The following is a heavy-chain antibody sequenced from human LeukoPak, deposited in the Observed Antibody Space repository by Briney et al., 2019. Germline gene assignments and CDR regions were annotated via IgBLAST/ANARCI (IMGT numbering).Heavy chain of an antibody. CDR3: APEGSIAALGY. D-gene: IGHD6-6*01. J-gene: IGHJ4*02. Sequence: GGSLRLSCAASGFTFSSYAMHWVRQAPGKGLEWVAVISYDGSNKYYADSVKGRFTISRDNSKNTLYLQMNSLRAEDTAVYYCAPEGSIAALGYWGQGTLVTVSS. V-gene: IGHV3-30-3*01. CDR1: GFTFSSYA. CDR2: ISYDGSNK.